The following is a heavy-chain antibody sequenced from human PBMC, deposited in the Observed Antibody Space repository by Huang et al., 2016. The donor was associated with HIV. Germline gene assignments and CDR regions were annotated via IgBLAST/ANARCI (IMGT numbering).Heavy chain of an antibody. CDR2: IYYKGST. D-gene: IGHD3-10*01. Sequence: QLLLQESGPGLVKPSEALALTCAVSGGSIRSSDYHWGWIRQPPGKGLEWLGSIYYKGSTHYSPSLKSRVTIAVDTSKNRFFLNLTSMTAADTAVYYCARHREGPVAYYSGWGSHLNYMDVWGRGRTVVVSS. CDR1: GGSIRSSDYH. V-gene: IGHV4-39*01. CDR3: ARHREGPVAYYSGWGSHLNYMDV. J-gene: IGHJ6*03.